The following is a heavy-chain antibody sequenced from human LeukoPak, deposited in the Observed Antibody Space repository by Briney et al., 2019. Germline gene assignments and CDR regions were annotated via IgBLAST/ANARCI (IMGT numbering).Heavy chain of an antibody. CDR2: ISWNSGSI. CDR1: GFTFDDYA. V-gene: IGHV3-9*01. D-gene: IGHD6-13*01. CDR3: AKDPLRQQPQHYFDY. J-gene: IGHJ4*02. Sequence: GGSLRLSCAASGFTFDDYAMHWVRQAPGKGLEWVSGISWNSGSIGYADSVKGRFTISRDNSKNTLYLQMNSLRAEDTALYYCAKDPLRQQPQHYFDYWGQGTLVTVSS.